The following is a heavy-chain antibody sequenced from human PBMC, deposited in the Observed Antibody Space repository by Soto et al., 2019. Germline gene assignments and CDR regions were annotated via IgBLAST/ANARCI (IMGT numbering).Heavy chain of an antibody. Sequence: QVQLVESGGGVVQPGRSLRLSCAVFGLPLSTHAMHWFRQAPGKGLEWVAVISDDGGYEYYADSVKGRFTISRDNSKNTLYLQMNSLRPEDTDVYYCATSHWNFGAYYFDYWGQGTLVTVST. CDR2: ISDDGGYE. D-gene: IGHD1-7*01. CDR3: ATSHWNFGAYYFDY. J-gene: IGHJ4*02. V-gene: IGHV3-30*03. CDR1: GLPLSTHA.